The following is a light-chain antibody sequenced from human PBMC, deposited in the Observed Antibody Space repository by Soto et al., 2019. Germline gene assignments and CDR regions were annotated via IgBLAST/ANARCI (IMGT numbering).Light chain of an antibody. J-gene: IGLJ1*01. CDR2: EVS. Sequence: QSVLTQPASVSGSPGQSITISCTGTSSDVGSNNLVSWYQQHPGKAPKLMIYEVSKRPSGVSNRFSGSKSGNTASLTISGLQAEDEADYYCCSYAGSSSVFGTGTKVTVL. CDR3: CSYAGSSSV. CDR1: SSDVGSNNL. V-gene: IGLV2-23*02.